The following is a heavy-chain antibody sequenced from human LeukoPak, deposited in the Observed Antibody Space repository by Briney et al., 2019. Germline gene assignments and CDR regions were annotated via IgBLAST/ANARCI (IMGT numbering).Heavy chain of an antibody. CDR2: ISSSGTTT. J-gene: IGHJ5*02. Sequence: GGSLRLSCTGSGFTFSDHYMTWIRQAPGKGLEWISYISSSGTTTYYADSVKGRFTISRANAKTSVYLQMEGLRAGDTAVYYCARVGSSRGWFDPWGHGTLVTVSS. V-gene: IGHV3-11*01. D-gene: IGHD3-10*01. CDR1: GFTFSDHY. CDR3: ARVGSSRGWFDP.